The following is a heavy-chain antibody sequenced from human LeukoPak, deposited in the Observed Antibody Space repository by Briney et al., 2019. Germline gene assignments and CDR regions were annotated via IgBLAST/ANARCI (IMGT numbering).Heavy chain of an antibody. CDR3: AKALSGYYYFPFDY. Sequence: GGSLRLSCAASEFSLGDYWMHWVRQAPGKGLVWVSRINSDGSTISYADSVKGRFTISRDNSKNTLYLQMNSLRAEDTAVYYCAKALSGYYYFPFDYWGQGTLVTVSS. V-gene: IGHV3-74*01. CDR1: EFSLGDYW. J-gene: IGHJ4*02. CDR2: INSDGSTI. D-gene: IGHD3-22*01.